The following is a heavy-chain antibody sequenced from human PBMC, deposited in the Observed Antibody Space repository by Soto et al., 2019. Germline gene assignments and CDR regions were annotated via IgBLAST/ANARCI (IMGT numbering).Heavy chain of an antibody. V-gene: IGHV4-31*03. Sequence: SETLSLTCTVSGGSISSGGYYWSWIHQHPGKGLEWIGYIYYSGSTYYNPSLKSRVTISVDTSKNQFSLKLSSVTAADTAVYYCARDRRQRNWSDRWGQGTMVTVSA. CDR1: GGSISSGGYY. CDR2: IYYSGST. CDR3: ARDRRQRNWSDR. J-gene: IGHJ5*02.